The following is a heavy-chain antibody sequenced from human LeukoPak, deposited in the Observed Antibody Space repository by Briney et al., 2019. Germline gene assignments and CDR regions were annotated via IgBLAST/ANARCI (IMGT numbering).Heavy chain of an antibody. J-gene: IGHJ4*02. CDR3: AKVRWGSDNALDS. V-gene: IGHV3-30*18. Sequence: GGSLRLSCAASGFPFSDYGMYWVRQAPGKGLEWLAVISHDGSNKHYADSVKGRITISRDNSMNTLYLQMNSLTAEDTAVYYCAKVRWGSDNALDSWGQGTLVTGSS. CDR1: GFPFSDYG. D-gene: IGHD3-16*01. CDR2: ISHDGSNK.